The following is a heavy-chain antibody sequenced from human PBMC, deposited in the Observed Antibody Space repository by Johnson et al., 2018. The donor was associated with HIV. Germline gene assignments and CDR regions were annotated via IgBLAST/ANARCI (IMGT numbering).Heavy chain of an antibody. D-gene: IGHD6-19*01. Sequence: VQLVESGGGLVQPGGSLRLSCKASGLTFDSYSMRWVRQAPGKGLEWVSVILPSGTGTHYADSVAGRLTIYRDNSRNTVYLQIKSLRPEDTAVYYCVRGGQWGATDAFDVWGQGTMVTVSS. CDR2: ILPSGTGT. V-gene: IGHV3-23*04. CDR1: GLTFDSYS. CDR3: VRGGQWGATDAFDV. J-gene: IGHJ3*01.